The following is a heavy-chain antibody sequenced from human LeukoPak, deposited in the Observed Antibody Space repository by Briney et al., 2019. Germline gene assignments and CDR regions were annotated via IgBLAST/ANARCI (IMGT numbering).Heavy chain of an antibody. CDR2: IYYSGST. V-gene: IGHV4-59*08. Sequence: SETLSLTCTVSGGSISSYYWSWIRQPPGKGLEWIGYIYYSGSTNYNPSLKSRVTISVDTSKNQFSLKLSSVTAADTAVYYCARLLPPPPPGYCSSTSCYTYYYGMDVWGQGTTVTVSS. D-gene: IGHD2-2*02. J-gene: IGHJ6*02. CDR3: ARLLPPPPPGYCSSTSCYTYYYGMDV. CDR1: GGSISSYY.